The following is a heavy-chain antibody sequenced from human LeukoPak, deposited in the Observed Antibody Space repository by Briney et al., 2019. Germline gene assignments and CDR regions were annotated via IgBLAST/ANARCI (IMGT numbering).Heavy chain of an antibody. CDR3: ALPCSGGSCYSPRGGPPVY. D-gene: IGHD2-15*01. J-gene: IGHJ4*02. CDR2: INHSGST. CDR1: GGSFSGYY. V-gene: IGHV4-34*01. Sequence: NASETLSLTCAVYGGSFSGYYWSWIRQPPGKGLEWIGEINHSGSTNYNPSLKSRVTISVDTSKNQFSLKLSSVTAADTAVYYCALPCSGGSCYSPRGGPPVYWSQGTLVTVSS.